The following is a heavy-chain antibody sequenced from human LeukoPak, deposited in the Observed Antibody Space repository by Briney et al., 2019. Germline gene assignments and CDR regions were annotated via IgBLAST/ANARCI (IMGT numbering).Heavy chain of an antibody. D-gene: IGHD4-11*01. V-gene: IGHV3-23*01. CDR1: GFTFSTYG. J-gene: IGHJ4*02. CDR2: ISGSAMST. Sequence: PGGSLRLSCAASGFTFSTYGMRWVRQAPGKGLEWVSAISGSAMSTYYADSVKGRFTISRDNSKNTLYLQMNSLRAEDTAVYFCAKDPSTYTVTTGYFDYWGQGTLVTVSS. CDR3: AKDPSTYTVTTGYFDY.